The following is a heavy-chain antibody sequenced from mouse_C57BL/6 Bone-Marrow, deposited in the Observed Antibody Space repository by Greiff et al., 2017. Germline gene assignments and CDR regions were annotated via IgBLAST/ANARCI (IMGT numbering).Heavy chain of an antibody. D-gene: IGHD2-2*01. CDR1: GFTFSDYG. J-gene: IGHJ2*01. Sequence: DVKLVESGGGLVKPGGSLKLSCAASGFTFSDYGMHWVRQAPEKGLEWVAYISSGSSTIYYADTVKGRFTISRDNAKNTLFLQMTSLRSEDTAMYYCATTMVTTDYFDYWGQGTTLTVSS. CDR3: ATTMVTTDYFDY. CDR2: ISSGSSTI. V-gene: IGHV5-17*01.